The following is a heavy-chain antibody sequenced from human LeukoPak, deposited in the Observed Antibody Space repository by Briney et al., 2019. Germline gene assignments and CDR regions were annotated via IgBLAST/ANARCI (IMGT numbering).Heavy chain of an antibody. D-gene: IGHD6-19*01. Sequence: ASVKVSCKASGGTFSSYAISWVRQAPAQGLEWMGGIIPIFGTANYAQKFQGRVTITADESTSTAYMELSSLRSEDTAVYYCARLQQWLAPKDYWGQGTLVTVSS. CDR2: IIPIFGTA. J-gene: IGHJ4*02. CDR1: GGTFSSYA. V-gene: IGHV1-69*13. CDR3: ARLQQWLAPKDY.